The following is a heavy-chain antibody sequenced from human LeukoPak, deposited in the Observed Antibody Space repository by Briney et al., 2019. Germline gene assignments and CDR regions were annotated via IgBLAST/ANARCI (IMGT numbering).Heavy chain of an antibody. CDR3: TTYGSGSYYNSYYFDY. CDR1: GFTFSNAW. CDR2: IKSKTDGGTT. J-gene: IGHJ4*02. V-gene: IGHV3-15*01. D-gene: IGHD3-10*01. Sequence: GGSLRLSCAAPGFTFSNAWMSWVRQAPGKGLEWVGRIKSKTDGGTTDYAAPVKGRFTISRDDSKNTLYLQMNSLKTEDTAVYYCTTYGSGSYYNSYYFDYWGQGTLVTVSS.